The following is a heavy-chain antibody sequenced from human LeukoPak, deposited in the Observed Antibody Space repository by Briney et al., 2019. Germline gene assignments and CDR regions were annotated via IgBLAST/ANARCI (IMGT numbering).Heavy chain of an antibody. V-gene: IGHV3-23*01. D-gene: IGHD6-6*01. CDR3: AKDGLEYSSSPREYYFDY. Sequence: GGSLRLSCAASGFTFSSYAMSLVRQAPGKGLEWVSAISGSGGSTYYTDSVKGRFTISRDNSKNTLYLQMNSLRAEDTAVYYCAKDGLEYSSSPREYYFDYWGQGTLVTVSS. CDR1: GFTFSSYA. CDR2: ISGSGGST. J-gene: IGHJ4*02.